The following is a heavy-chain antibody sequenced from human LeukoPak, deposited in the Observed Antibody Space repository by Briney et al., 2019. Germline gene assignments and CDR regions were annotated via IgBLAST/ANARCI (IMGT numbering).Heavy chain of an antibody. V-gene: IGHV4-4*07. D-gene: IGHD1-26*01. CDR1: GDSISSYY. J-gene: IGHJ6*02. Sequence: NPSETLSLTCTVSGDSISSYYWSWIRQPAGEGLEWIGRIYTSGSTDYNPSLKSRVTMSVDTSKNQLSLKVKSVTAADTAVYYCARDGHSGSYSDYYYGMDVWGQGTTVTVSS. CDR2: IYTSGST. CDR3: ARDGHSGSYSDYYYGMDV.